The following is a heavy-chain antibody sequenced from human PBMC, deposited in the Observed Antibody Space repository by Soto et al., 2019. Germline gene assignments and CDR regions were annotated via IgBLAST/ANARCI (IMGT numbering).Heavy chain of an antibody. Sequence: GGSLRLSCAASGFTFSNAWMNWVRQAPGKGLEWVGRIKSKTDGGTTDYAAPVKGRFTISRDDSKNTLYLQMNSLKTEDTAVYYCTTGGGHCTNGVCYTGTFDYWGQGTLVTVSS. V-gene: IGHV3-15*07. CDR2: IKSKTDGGTT. CDR1: GFTFSNAW. J-gene: IGHJ4*02. D-gene: IGHD2-8*01. CDR3: TTGGGHCTNGVCYTGTFDY.